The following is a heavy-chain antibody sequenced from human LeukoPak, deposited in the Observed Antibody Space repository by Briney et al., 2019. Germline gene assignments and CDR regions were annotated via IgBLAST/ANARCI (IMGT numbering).Heavy chain of an antibody. J-gene: IGHJ4*02. V-gene: IGHV3-21*01. CDR3: AREQGGIVVVPAASFDY. Sequence: NPGGSLRLSCAASGFSFSSYSMNWVRQAPGKGLEWVSSVSSSSSYIYYADSVKGRFTISRDNAKNSLYLQMNSLRAEDTAVYYCAREQGGIVVVPAASFDYWGQGTLVTVSS. CDR1: GFSFSSYS. D-gene: IGHD2-2*01. CDR2: VSSSSSYI.